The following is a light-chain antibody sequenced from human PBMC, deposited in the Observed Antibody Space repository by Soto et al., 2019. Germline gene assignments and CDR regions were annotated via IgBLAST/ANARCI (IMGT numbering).Light chain of an antibody. J-gene: IGKJ1*01. CDR2: GAS. Sequence: EIMMTQSPATLSVSPGERVTLSCRASQSVSSNLAWYQQKPGQSPRLLIYGASTRATGIPARFSGSGSGTEFTLTISSLQSEDFAVYYCQQYINLWTFGQGTKVDI. V-gene: IGKV3-15*01. CDR1: QSVSSN. CDR3: QQYINLWT.